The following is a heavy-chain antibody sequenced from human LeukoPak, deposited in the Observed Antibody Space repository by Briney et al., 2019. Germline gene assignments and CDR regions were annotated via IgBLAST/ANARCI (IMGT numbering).Heavy chain of an antibody. V-gene: IGHV1-69*01. Sequence: SVKVSRKASGGTFSSYAISWVRQAPGRGLEWMGGIIPIFGTANYAQKFQGRVTVTADESTSTAYMELSSLRSEDTAVYYCARDLGDYYYDSSGYLDYWGQGTLVTVSS. J-gene: IGHJ4*02. D-gene: IGHD3-22*01. CDR2: IIPIFGTA. CDR1: GGTFSSYA. CDR3: ARDLGDYYYDSSGYLDY.